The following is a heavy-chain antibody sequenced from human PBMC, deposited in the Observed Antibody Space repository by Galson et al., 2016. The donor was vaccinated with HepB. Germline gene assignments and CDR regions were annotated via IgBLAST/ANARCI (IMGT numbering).Heavy chain of an antibody. Sequence: SLRLSCAASGFTFSSYEMNWVRQAPGKGLEWVSYISSRGNMIFYADSVNGRFILSRDNAKNSLHLQMNSLRAEDTAVYYCARGDRRCSDWLSPNFDSWGRGTLVTVSS. CDR3: ARGDRRCSDWLSPNFDS. V-gene: IGHV3-48*03. D-gene: IGHD3-9*01. J-gene: IGHJ4*02. CDR2: ISSRGNMI. CDR1: GFTFSSYE.